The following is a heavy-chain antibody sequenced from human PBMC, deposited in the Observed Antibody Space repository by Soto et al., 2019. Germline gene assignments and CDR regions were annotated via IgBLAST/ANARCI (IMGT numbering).Heavy chain of an antibody. CDR1: GLTFSDST. CDR2: IRTKANNYAT. Sequence: EELLVESGGGLFRPGGSLKLSCAASGLTFSDSTIQWVRQASGKRLEWLGRIRTKANNYATAFAASVKGRFTFSRDDSKNTTYLHMNSLKIADTDVYSCTRHSLPGQWFCSYFDLWGRCTLFTVSS. J-gene: IGHJ2*01. V-gene: IGHV3-73*01. D-gene: IGHD3-10*01. CDR3: TRHSLPGQWFCSYFDL.